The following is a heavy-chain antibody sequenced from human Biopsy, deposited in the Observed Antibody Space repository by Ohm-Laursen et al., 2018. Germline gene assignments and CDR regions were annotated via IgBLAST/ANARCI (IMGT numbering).Heavy chain of an antibody. D-gene: IGHD4-23*01. CDR1: GGSISSDY. J-gene: IGHJ3*02. V-gene: IGHV4-59*01. CDR2: IYYSGST. Sequence: SETLSLTCAVSGGSISSDYWSWIRQTPGQGLEWIGYIYYSGSTNYNPSLKSRVTISVDTSKNQFSLRLNSVTAADTAVYYCARGQGYGGNKAFDIWGQGTKVTVSP. CDR3: ARGQGYGGNKAFDI.